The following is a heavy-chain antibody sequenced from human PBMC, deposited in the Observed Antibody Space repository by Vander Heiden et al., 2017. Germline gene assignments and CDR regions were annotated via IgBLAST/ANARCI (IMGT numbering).Heavy chain of an antibody. V-gene: IGHV4-34*01. CDR1: GGSFSGYY. Sequence: QVQRQQWGAGLLKPSETLSLTCAADGGSFSGYYWSWIRQPPGKGLELIGEINHSGSTNYNPSLKSRVTISVDTSKTQFSLELSSVTAADTAVYYCARGRGGRNTAMTYFDYWGQGTLVTVSS. D-gene: IGHD5-18*01. J-gene: IGHJ4*02. CDR2: INHSGST. CDR3: ARGRGGRNTAMTYFDY.